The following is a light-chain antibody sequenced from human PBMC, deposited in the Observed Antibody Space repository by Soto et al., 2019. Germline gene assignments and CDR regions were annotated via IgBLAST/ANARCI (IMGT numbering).Light chain of an antibody. J-gene: IGKJ1*01. V-gene: IGKV3-11*01. CDR3: QHPNNWPWT. CDR1: QSVGRY. CDR2: DAS. Sequence: EIVLTQSPAILSLSPGERATLSCRASQSVGRYLVWYQQKPGQAPSLLIYDASNRATGVPARFSGSGSGTDFTLTISSLESEDFAVYYCQHPNNWPWTLGQGTKV.